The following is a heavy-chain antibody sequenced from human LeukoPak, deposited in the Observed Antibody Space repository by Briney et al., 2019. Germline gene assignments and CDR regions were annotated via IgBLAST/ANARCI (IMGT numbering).Heavy chain of an antibody. Sequence: ASVKVSCKASGYTFIGNYIHWVRQAPGQGLEWMGWINPRSGATSSARKFQGRVTMTRDTSIGTAYMGLSRLRSDDTAVYYCARGNVECIGDICYKRGNWFDPWGQGTLVTVSS. J-gene: IGHJ5*02. V-gene: IGHV1-2*02. CDR2: INPRSGAT. CDR1: GYTFIGNY. CDR3: ARGNVECIGDICYKRGNWFDP. D-gene: IGHD2-8*02.